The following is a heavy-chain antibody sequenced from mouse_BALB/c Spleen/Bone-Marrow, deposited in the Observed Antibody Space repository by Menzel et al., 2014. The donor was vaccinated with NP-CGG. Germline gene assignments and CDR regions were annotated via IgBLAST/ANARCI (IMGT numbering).Heavy chain of an antibody. J-gene: IGHJ4*01. CDR1: GFTFTDYY. CDR2: IRNKANGYTT. Sequence: EVQRVESGGGLVQPGGSLRFSCATSGFTFTDYYMSWVRQPPGKALEWLGFIRNKANGYTTEYSASVKVRFTISRDNSQSILYLQMNTLRAEDSATYYCARDDYYAMDYWGQGTSVTVSS. V-gene: IGHV7-3*02. CDR3: ARDDYYAMDY.